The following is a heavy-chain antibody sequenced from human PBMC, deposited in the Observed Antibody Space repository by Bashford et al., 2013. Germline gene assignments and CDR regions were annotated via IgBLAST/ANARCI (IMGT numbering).Heavy chain of an antibody. CDR3: ARERTSWEPASTYYYYGMDV. D-gene: IGHD1-26*01. J-gene: IGHJ6*02. V-gene: IGHV3-30-3*01. Sequence: VRQAPGKGLEWVAVISYDGSNKYYADSVKGRFTISRDNSKNTLYLQMNSLRAEDTAVYYCARERTSWEPASTYYYYGMDVWGQGTTVTVSS. CDR2: ISYDGSNK.